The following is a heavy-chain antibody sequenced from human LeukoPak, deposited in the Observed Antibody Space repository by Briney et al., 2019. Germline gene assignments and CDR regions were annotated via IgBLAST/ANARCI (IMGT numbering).Heavy chain of an antibody. CDR1: EFTFNNYA. V-gene: IGHV3-23*01. CDR2: ISGSGGST. D-gene: IGHD3-10*01. J-gene: IGHJ4*02. CDR3: VPLTDDSVDQ. Sequence: QPGGSLRLSCAASEFTFNNYAMSWVRQAPGKGLEWVSGISGSGGSTYYGDSVKGRFTISRDNSKNTLYLQMNSLRVEDTAVYYCVPLTDDSVDQWGQGTLVTVSS.